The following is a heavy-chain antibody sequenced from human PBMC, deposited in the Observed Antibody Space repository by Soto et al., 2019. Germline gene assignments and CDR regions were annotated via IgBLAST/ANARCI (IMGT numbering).Heavy chain of an antibody. CDR1: GFSLSNARMG. Sequence: QVTLKESGPVLVKPTETLTLTCTVSGFSLSNARMGVSWIRQPPGKALEWLAHIFSNDEKSYSTSLKSRLTNPKDTSKRQGGLNQNNIDPFEHATNYRSRIRGPDWPPPPPEYWGPGTLVTLPS. CDR2: IFSNDEK. CDR3: SRIRGPDWPPPPPEY. J-gene: IGHJ4*02. D-gene: IGHD3-9*01. V-gene: IGHV2-26*01.